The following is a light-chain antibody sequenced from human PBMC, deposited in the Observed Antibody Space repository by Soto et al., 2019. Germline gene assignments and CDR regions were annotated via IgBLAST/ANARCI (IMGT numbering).Light chain of an antibody. CDR3: MQGTHWPIT. V-gene: IGKV2-30*02. Sequence: DIVMTQTPLSLSVTTGQPASISCRSNQSLVHSDGIAYFSWFQQRPGRSPRRLIYKVSNRDSGVPARFSGSGSGTDFALKISRVEAEDVGVYYCMQGTHWPITFGQGTRLEIK. J-gene: IGKJ5*01. CDR2: KVS. CDR1: QSLVHSDGIAY.